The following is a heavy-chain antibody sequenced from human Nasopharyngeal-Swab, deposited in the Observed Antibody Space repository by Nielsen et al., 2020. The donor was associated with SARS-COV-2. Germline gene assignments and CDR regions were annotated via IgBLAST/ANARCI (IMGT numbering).Heavy chain of an antibody. CDR3: ARASGSSWDFDY. CDR1: GFTFSSYW. D-gene: IGHD6-13*01. V-gene: IGHV3-7*03. J-gene: IGHJ4*02. Sequence: GESLKISCAASGFTFSSYWMSWVREAPGKGLEWVANIKQDGSEKYYVDSVKGRFTISRDNAKNSLYLQMNSLGAEDTAVYYCARASGSSWDFDYWGQGTLVTVSS. CDR2: IKQDGSEK.